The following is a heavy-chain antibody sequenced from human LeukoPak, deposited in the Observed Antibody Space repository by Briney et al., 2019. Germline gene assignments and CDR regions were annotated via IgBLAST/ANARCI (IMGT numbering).Heavy chain of an antibody. Sequence: GSLRLSCAASGFSFSSFAMSWVRQTPGKGLEWVSAIGSFGTITYYADSVKGRFTISRDNSRNTLNLQMNSLKAEDTAVYYCAKHVWTSVWFFDYWGQGTLVTISS. CDR1: GFSFSSFA. CDR2: IGSFGTIT. D-gene: IGHD6-19*01. V-gene: IGHV3-23*01. CDR3: AKHVWTSVWFFDY. J-gene: IGHJ4*02.